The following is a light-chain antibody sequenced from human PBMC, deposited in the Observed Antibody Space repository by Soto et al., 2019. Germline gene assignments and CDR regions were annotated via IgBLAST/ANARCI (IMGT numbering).Light chain of an antibody. CDR3: QHYNNWPPWT. CDR2: RPS. J-gene: IGKJ1*01. CDR1: QSVSSN. Sequence: EIVMTQSPATLSVSLGERATLSCRASQSVSSNLAWYQQKPGQPPRLLLYRPSTRATGIPARFSGSGSGTEFTLTISSLQSEDFAVYYCQHYNNWPPWTFGQGTKVEIK. V-gene: IGKV3-15*01.